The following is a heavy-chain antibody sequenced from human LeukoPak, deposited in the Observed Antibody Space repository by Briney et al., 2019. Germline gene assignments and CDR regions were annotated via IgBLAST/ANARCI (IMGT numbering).Heavy chain of an antibody. V-gene: IGHV1-69*13. Sequence: GASVKVSRKASGGTFSSYAISWVRQAPGQGLEWMGGIIPIFGTANYAQNFQGRVTITADESTSTAYMELSSLRSEDTAVYYCARGPSRLAAAGTPPFDYWGQGTLVTVSS. CDR1: GGTFSSYA. J-gene: IGHJ4*02. CDR2: IIPIFGTA. D-gene: IGHD6-13*01. CDR3: ARGPSRLAAAGTPPFDY.